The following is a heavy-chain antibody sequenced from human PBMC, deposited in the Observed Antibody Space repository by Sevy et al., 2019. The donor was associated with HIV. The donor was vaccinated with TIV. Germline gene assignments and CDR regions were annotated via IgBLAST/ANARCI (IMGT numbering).Heavy chain of an antibody. J-gene: IGHJ4*02. CDR1: GFTFSSYG. CDR2: IWFDGSNT. V-gene: IGHV3-33*01. CDR3: ARKYDSSGYFDY. Sequence: GGSLRLSCAASGFTFSSYGMHWVRQAPGKGLEWVALIWFDGSNTYYADSVKGRFTISRDIAKNTLHLQMNSLRAEDTAIYYCARKYDSSGYFDYWGQGTLVTVSS. D-gene: IGHD3-22*01.